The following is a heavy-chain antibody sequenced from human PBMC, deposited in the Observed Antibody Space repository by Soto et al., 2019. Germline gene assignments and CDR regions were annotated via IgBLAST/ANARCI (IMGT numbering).Heavy chain of an antibody. Sequence: GGSLRLSCAASGFTFSSYGMHWVRQAPGKGLEWVAVISYDGSNKYYADSVKGRFTISRDNSKNTLYLQMNSLRAEDTAVYYCAKDLAGYLDYWGQGTLVTVSS. D-gene: IGHD6-19*01. J-gene: IGHJ4*02. V-gene: IGHV3-30*18. CDR3: AKDLAGYLDY. CDR2: ISYDGSNK. CDR1: GFTFSSYG.